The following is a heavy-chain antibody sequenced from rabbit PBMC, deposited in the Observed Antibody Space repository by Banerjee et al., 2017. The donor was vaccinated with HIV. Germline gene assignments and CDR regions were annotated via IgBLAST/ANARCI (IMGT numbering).Heavy chain of an antibody. CDR1: GFTISSSYY. V-gene: IGHV1S40*01. J-gene: IGHJ6*01. CDR2: IYVGSSGST. CDR3: ARDLAGVIGWNFNF. D-gene: IGHD4-1*01. Sequence: QSLQESGGGLVQPEGSLALTCKASGFTISSSYYMCWVRQAPGKGLEWIACIYVGSSGSTYYANWAKGRFTISKTSSTTVTLQMTSLTAADTASYFCARDLAGVIGWNFNFWGQGTLVTVS.